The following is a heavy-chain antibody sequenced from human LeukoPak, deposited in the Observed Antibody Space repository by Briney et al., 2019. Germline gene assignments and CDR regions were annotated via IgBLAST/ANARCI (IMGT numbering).Heavy chain of an antibody. J-gene: IGHJ4*02. CDR2: IRQGGGEK. CDR1: GLTFSTYW. CDR3: ARDKEVGATRLDY. Sequence: PGGSLRLSCAASGLTFSTYWMSWVRQAPGKGLEWVANIRQGGGEKYYVDSVKGRFTISRDNAKNSLYLQMNSLRAEDTAVYYCARDKEVGATRLDYWGQGTLVTVSS. D-gene: IGHD1-26*01. V-gene: IGHV3-7*01.